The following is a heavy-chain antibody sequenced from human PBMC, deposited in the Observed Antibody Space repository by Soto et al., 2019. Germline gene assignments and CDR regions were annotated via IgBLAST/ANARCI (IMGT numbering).Heavy chain of an antibody. Sequence: QVQLVESGGGVVQPGRSLRLSCAASGSTFSSYAMHWVRQAPGKGLEWVAVISYDGSNKYYADSVKGRFTVSRDNSKNTLYLQMTSLRAEDTAVYYCAKDSTIFGVVHSYGMDVWGQGTTVTVSS. J-gene: IGHJ6*02. CDR1: GSTFSSYA. CDR3: AKDSTIFGVVHSYGMDV. CDR2: ISYDGSNK. D-gene: IGHD3-3*01. V-gene: IGHV3-30*18.